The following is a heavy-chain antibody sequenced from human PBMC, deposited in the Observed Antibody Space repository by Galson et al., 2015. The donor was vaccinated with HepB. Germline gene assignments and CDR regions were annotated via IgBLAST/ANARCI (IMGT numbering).Heavy chain of an antibody. J-gene: IGHJ4*02. D-gene: IGHD4/OR15-4a*01. V-gene: IGHV3-30*18. CDR2: ISYGGGTK. CDR1: GFTFSSYG. Sequence: SLRLSCAASGFTFSSYGMQWVRQAPGKGLEWVAVISYGGGTKIYADSVKGRFTISRDDSKNTLYLQMNSLRAEDTVVYYCAKESGIPQYGAYFDYWGQGTLVTVSS. CDR3: AKESGIPQYGAYFDY.